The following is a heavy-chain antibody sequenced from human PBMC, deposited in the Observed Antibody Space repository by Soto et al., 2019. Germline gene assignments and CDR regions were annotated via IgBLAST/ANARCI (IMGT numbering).Heavy chain of an antibody. CDR2: ISAYNGNT. V-gene: IGHV1-18*01. D-gene: IGHD3-16*02. Sequence: ASVKVSCTASGYTFTSYGISWVRQAPGQGLEWMGWISAYNGNTNYAQKLQGRVTMTTDTSTSTAYMELRSLRSDDTAVYYCARVYDYVWGSYRYFDYWGQGTLVTVSS. J-gene: IGHJ4*02. CDR1: GYTFTSYG. CDR3: ARVYDYVWGSYRYFDY.